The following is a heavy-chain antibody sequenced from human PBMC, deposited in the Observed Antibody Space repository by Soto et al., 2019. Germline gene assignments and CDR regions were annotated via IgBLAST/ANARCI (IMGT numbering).Heavy chain of an antibody. V-gene: IGHV4-39*01. CDR3: ARAYSSLLGMDV. D-gene: IGHD6-6*01. J-gene: IGHJ6*02. Sequence: QLQLQESGPGLVKPSETLSLTCTVSGGSISSSSYYWGWIRQPPGKGLEWIGSIYYSGSTYYNPSLKSRVTISVDTSKNQFSLKLSFVTAADTAVYYCARAYSSLLGMDVWGQGTTVTVSS. CDR1: GGSISSSSYY. CDR2: IYYSGST.